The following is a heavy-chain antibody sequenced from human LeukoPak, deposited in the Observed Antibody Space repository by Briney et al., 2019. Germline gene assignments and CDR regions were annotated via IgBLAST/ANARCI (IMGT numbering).Heavy chain of an antibody. J-gene: IGHJ4*02. CDR3: ARGAVAFKDY. D-gene: IGHD3-3*02. V-gene: IGHV3-21*01. Sequence: GGSLRLSCAASGFTFSSYAMSWVRQAPGKGLEWVSSISSSSSYIYYADSVKGRFTISRDNAKNSLYLQMNSLRAEDTAVYYCARGAVAFKDYWGQGTLVTVSS. CDR1: GFTFSSYA. CDR2: ISSSSSYI.